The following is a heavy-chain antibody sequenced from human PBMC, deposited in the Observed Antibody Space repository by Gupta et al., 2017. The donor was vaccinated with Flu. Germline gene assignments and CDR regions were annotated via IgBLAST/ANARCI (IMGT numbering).Heavy chain of an antibody. D-gene: IGHD3-10*01. CDR2: LSGPGTST. V-gene: IGHV3-23*01. Sequence: EVQLLESGGELVQPGGSLRLSCAASGFTFSSRAVSWVRQAPGKGLEWVSSLSGPGTSTYYVDSVKGRFIISRDNSENTLYLQMNSLRPEDTAVYCCARGPRDDAFDLWGQGTVVTVSS. J-gene: IGHJ3*01. CDR1: GFTFSSRA. CDR3: ARGPRDDAFDL.